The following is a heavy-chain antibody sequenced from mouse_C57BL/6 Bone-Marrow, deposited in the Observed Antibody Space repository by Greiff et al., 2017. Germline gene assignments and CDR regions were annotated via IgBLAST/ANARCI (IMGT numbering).Heavy chain of an antibody. CDR3: ARREYYSNPYAMDY. CDR2: IDPSDSYT. D-gene: IGHD2-5*01. J-gene: IGHJ4*01. V-gene: IGHV1-59*01. CDR1: GYTFTSYW. Sequence: QVQLQQSGAELVRPGTSVKLSCKASGYTFTSYWMHWVKQRPGQGLEWIGVIDPSDSYTNYNQKFKGKATLTVDTSSSTAYMQLSSLTSEDSAVYYCARREYYSNPYAMDYWGQGTSVTVSS.